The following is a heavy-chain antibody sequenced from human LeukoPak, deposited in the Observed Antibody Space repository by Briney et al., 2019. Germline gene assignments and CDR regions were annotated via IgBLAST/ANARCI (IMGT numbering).Heavy chain of an antibody. CDR3: ARGKSYVWGSYRPSGNYYYMDV. CDR2: INSDGSST. D-gene: IGHD3-16*02. CDR1: GFTFSSYW. Sequence: GGSLRLSCAASGFTFSSYWMHWVRHAPGKGLVWVSRINSDGSSTSYADSVKGRFTISRDNAKNTLYLQMNSLRAEDTAVYYCARGKSYVWGSYRPSGNYYYMDVWGKGTTVTVSS. V-gene: IGHV3-74*01. J-gene: IGHJ6*03.